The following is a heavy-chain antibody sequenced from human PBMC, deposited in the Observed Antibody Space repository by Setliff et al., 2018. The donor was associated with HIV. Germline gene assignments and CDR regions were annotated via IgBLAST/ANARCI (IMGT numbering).Heavy chain of an antibody. D-gene: IGHD6-6*01. CDR3: ARDNVQQLGGY. Sequence: ASVKVSCKASGFTFTSSAVQWVRQARGQRLEWIGWIVVGSGNTNYAQKLQGRVTMTTDTSTSTAYMELRSLRSDDTAVYYCARDNVQQLGGYWGQGTLVTVSS. CDR1: GFTFTSSA. V-gene: IGHV1-58*01. J-gene: IGHJ4*02. CDR2: IVVGSGNT.